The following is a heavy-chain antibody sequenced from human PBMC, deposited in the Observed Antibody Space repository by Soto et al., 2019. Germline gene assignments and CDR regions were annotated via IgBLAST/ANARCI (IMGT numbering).Heavy chain of an antibody. CDR2: IYSGGST. CDR3: ARGGFYCSGGSCYLYYYYGMDF. CDR1: GFTVSSNY. J-gene: IGHJ6*02. D-gene: IGHD2-15*01. V-gene: IGHV3-53*01. Sequence: GGSLRLSCAASGFTVSSNYMSWVRQAPGKGLEWVSVIYSGGSTYYADSVKGRFTISRDNSKNTLYLQMNSLRAEDTAVYYCARGGFYCSGGSCYLYYYYGMDFWGQGTTVTVSS.